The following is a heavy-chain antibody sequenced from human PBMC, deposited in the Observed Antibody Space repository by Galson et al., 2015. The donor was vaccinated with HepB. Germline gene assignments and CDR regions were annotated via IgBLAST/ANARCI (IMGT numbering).Heavy chain of an antibody. CDR2: ISYDGSNK. D-gene: IGHD6-6*01. Sequence: SLRLSCAASGFTFSSYAMHWVRQAPGKGLEWVAVISYDGSNKYYADSVKGRFTISRDNSKNTLYLQMNSLRAEDTAVYYCTYSSSPYWGQGTLVTVSS. J-gene: IGHJ4*02. CDR1: GFTFSSYA. V-gene: IGHV3-30*03. CDR3: TYSSSPY.